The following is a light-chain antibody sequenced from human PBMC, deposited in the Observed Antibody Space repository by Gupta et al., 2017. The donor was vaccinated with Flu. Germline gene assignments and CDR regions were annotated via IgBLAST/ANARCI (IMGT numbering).Light chain of an antibody. CDR3: QVWDSSTDHPV. Sequence: SYVLTPPPSVSVAPGQTARSTCGGNNIGSKSVHWYQQKPGQAPVLVVYDDSDRPSGIRERFSGSNSGNTDTLIISRVEAGDEADDYCQVWDSSTDHPVFGGGTKLTAL. J-gene: IGLJ2*01. CDR2: DDS. V-gene: IGLV3-21*02. CDR1: NIGSKS.